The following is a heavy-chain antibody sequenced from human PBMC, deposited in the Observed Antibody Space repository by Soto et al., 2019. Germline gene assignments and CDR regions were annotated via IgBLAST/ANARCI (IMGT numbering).Heavy chain of an antibody. CDR2: INHSGST. CDR1: GGSFSGYY. V-gene: IGHV4-34*01. CDR3: ARDKITGVFDY. J-gene: IGHJ4*02. D-gene: IGHD2-8*02. Sequence: PETLSLTCAVYGGSFSGYYWTWIRQPPGTGLEWIGEINHSGSTNYNPSLKSRVTISVDTSKNQFSLKLTSVTAADPAVYYCARDKITGVFDYWGQVTLVTV.